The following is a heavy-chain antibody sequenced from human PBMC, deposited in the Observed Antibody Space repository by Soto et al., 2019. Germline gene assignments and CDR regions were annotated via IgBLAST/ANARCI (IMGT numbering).Heavy chain of an antibody. D-gene: IGHD5-18*01. CDR3: ARDGFGYGYQFFDL. V-gene: IGHV3-53*01. Sequence: EVQLVESGGGLIQPGGSLRLSCAASGFDVGSTYMTWVRQAPGKGLERVSLIYSSGNTYYADSVKDRFTISRVKSKNTLYLQVNNLRADDTGVYFCARDGFGYGYQFFDLWGRGTLVSVSS. CDR2: IYSSGNT. CDR1: GFDVGSTY. J-gene: IGHJ2*01.